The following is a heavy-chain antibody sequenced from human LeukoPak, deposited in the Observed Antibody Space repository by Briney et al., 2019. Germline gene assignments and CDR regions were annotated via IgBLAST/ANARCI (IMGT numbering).Heavy chain of an antibody. CDR3: ARSVGYRAFDY. V-gene: IGHV3-30-3*01. D-gene: IGHD5-12*01. J-gene: IGHJ4*02. CDR2: ISYDGSNK. CDR1: GFTFSSYA. Sequence: GGSLRLSCAASGFTFSSYAMHWVRQAPGKGLEWVAVISYDGSNKYYADSVKGRFTISRDNSKNTLYLQMNSLRAGDTAVYYCARSVGYRAFDYWGQGTLVTVSS.